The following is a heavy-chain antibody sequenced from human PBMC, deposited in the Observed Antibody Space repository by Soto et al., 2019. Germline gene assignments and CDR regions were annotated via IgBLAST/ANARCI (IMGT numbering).Heavy chain of an antibody. CDR1: GFTFNNFA. V-gene: IGHV3-23*01. CDR3: ARCPGEKCARNTVFGVVGEGFDY. D-gene: IGHD3-3*01. CDR2: ISDGGGST. J-gene: IGHJ4*02. Sequence: EVQLLESGGGLVQPGGSLRLSCAASGFTFNNFAMSWVRQAQGKGLEWVSSISDGGGSTYYGDSVKGRLTISRDNSKNTLYLPLNSLRAEDTAVYYCARCPGEKCARNTVFGVVGEGFDYWGQGTLVTVSS.